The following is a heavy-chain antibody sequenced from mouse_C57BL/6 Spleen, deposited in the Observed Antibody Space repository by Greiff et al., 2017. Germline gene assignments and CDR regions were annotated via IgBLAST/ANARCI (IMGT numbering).Heavy chain of an antibody. CDR3: ARENYGSSLWFAY. CDR1: GYTFTSYW. J-gene: IGHJ3*01. V-gene: IGHV1-72*01. CDR2: IDPNSGGT. D-gene: IGHD1-1*01. Sequence: QVQLQQPGAELVKPGASVKLSCKASGYTFTSYWMHWVKQRPGRGLEWIGRIDPNSGGTKYNEKFKSKATLTVDKPSSTAYMQRSSLTSEDSAVYYCARENYGSSLWFAYWGQGTLVTVSA.